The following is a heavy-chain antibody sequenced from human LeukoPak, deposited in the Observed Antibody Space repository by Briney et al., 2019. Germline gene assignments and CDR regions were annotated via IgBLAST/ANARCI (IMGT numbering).Heavy chain of an antibody. CDR2: IYSGGST. V-gene: IGHV3-53*01. J-gene: IGHJ5*02. Sequence: GGPLRLSCAASGFTFSSNYMTWLRQAPGKGLEWVSGIYSGGSTYYADSVKGRFTISRDNSKNTLYLQVNGLRGDDTAVYYCARSAVTGPGWIDPWGQGTLVTVSS. CDR3: ARSAVTGPGWIDP. CDR1: GFTFSSNY. D-gene: IGHD6-19*01.